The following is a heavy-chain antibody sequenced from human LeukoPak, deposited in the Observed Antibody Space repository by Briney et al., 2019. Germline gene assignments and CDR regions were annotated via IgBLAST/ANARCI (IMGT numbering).Heavy chain of an antibody. CDR3: ARGVHYYDSSGYYIVWGY. Sequence: PGGSLRLSCAASGFTFSSYSMNWVRQAPGKGLEWVSSISSSSSYIYYADSVKGRFTISRDNAKNSLYLQMNSLRAEDTAVYYCARGVHYYDSSGYYIVWGYWGQGTLVTVSS. J-gene: IGHJ4*02. CDR1: GFTFSSYS. V-gene: IGHV3-21*01. CDR2: ISSSSSYI. D-gene: IGHD3-22*01.